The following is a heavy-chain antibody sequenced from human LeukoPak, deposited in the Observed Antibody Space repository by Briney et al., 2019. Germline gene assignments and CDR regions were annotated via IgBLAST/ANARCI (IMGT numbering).Heavy chain of an antibody. CDR3: AVTSYDFWSGYYYGGFGY. Sequence: GGSLRLSCAASGFTFSSYSMNWVRQAPGKGLEWVSYISSSSSTIYYADSVKGRFTISRDNAKNSLYLQMNSLRAEDTAVYYCAVTSYDFWSGYYYGGFGYWGQGTLVTVSS. V-gene: IGHV3-48*01. CDR2: ISSSSSTI. J-gene: IGHJ4*02. D-gene: IGHD3-3*01. CDR1: GFTFSSYS.